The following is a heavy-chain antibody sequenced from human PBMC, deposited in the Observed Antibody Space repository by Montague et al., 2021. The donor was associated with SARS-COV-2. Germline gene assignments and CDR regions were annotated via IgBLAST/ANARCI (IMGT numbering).Heavy chain of an antibody. D-gene: IGHD2-15*01. J-gene: IGHJ4*02. Sequence: LRLSFAASGFPFSSYAISLFRQAPGKGLEWVSAISGSGGSTYYADSVKGRFTISRDNSKNTLYLQMNSLRAEDTAVYYCAHLAVSRGYDYWGQGTLVTVSS. CDR3: AHLAVSRGYDY. CDR2: ISGSGGST. V-gene: IGHV3-23*01. CDR1: GFPFSSYA.